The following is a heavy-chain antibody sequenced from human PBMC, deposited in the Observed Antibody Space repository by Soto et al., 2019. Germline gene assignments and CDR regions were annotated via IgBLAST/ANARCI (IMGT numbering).Heavy chain of an antibody. Sequence: PGGSLRLSCAASGLTFSTSSMSRIRQTPGKGLNSVSAISGSGGSTYYADYVKGRFTISRDNSKNTLYLQMNSLRAEDTAVYYCAKGPIAAAGRIDFDYWGQGTLVTVSS. CDR1: GLTFSTSS. V-gene: IGHV3-23*01. D-gene: IGHD6-13*01. CDR3: AKGPIAAAGRIDFDY. J-gene: IGHJ4*02. CDR2: ISGSGGST.